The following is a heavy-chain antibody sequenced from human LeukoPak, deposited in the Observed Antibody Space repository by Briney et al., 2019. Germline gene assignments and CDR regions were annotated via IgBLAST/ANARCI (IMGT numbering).Heavy chain of an antibody. CDR1: GFSVSNHY. J-gene: IGHJ5*02. Sequence: GGSLRLSCAASGFSVSNHYMAWVRQAPGRRLEWVSFIWADGTTFYTDSVRGRFTVSRDQFKNTLYLQMSSLRPDDTALYYCARDGAGIESWVELDPWGQGTQVTVSA. CDR3: ARDGAGIESWVELDP. CDR2: IWADGTT. D-gene: IGHD5-24*01. V-gene: IGHV3-66*02.